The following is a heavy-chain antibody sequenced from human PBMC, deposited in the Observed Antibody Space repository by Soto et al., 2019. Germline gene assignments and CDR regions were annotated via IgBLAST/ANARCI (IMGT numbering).Heavy chain of an antibody. CDR2: IHNSGVT. Sequence: QVQLQESGPGLVNPSQTLSLTCAASGGSISSHDYYWSWIRQHPAKGLEWIGYIHNSGVTYYNPSLRSRVTIAVDTAKNQVSLKLTSVTAAYTAVYYCAGKPNALYYFDYWGQGTLVTVSS. CDR3: AGKPNALYYFDY. CDR1: GGSISSHDYY. V-gene: IGHV4-31*11. D-gene: IGHD2-8*01. J-gene: IGHJ4*02.